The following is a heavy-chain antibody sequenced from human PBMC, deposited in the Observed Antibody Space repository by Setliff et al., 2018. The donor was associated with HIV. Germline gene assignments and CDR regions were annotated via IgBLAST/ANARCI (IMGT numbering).Heavy chain of an antibody. Sequence: GGSLRLSCTPSGFTFGDYAMNWVRQAPGKGLEWVGFIRTKAYGGTTEYAASVKGRFTISRDDSKSIAYLQMNSLKTEDTAVYYRTRDRYSSGWYGIDVWGQGTTVTVSS. CDR2: IRTKAYGGTT. V-gene: IGHV3-49*04. D-gene: IGHD6-19*01. CDR3: TRDRYSSGWYGIDV. CDR1: GFTFGDYA. J-gene: IGHJ6*02.